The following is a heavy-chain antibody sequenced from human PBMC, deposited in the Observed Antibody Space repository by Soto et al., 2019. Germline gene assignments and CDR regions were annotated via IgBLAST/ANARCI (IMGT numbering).Heavy chain of an antibody. J-gene: IGHJ4*02. Sequence: GGSLRLSCAASGFTFSSYAMSWVRQAPGKGLEWVSAISGSGGSTYYADSVKGRFTISRDNSKNTLYLQMNSLRAEDTAVYYCAKDSESALILRFLEWLFVYWGQGTLVTVSS. D-gene: IGHD3-3*01. CDR2: ISGSGGST. CDR1: GFTFSSYA. CDR3: AKDSESALILRFLEWLFVY. V-gene: IGHV3-23*01.